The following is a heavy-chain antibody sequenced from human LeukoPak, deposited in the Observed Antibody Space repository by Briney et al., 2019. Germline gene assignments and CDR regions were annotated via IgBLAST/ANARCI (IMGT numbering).Heavy chain of an antibody. V-gene: IGHV4-39*07. CDR3: ARGGTVVNFDY. J-gene: IGHJ4*02. Sequence: SETLSLTCTVSGGSISSSTYSWSWIRQPPGKGLEWIGEINHSGSTNYNPSLKSRVTISVDTSKNQFSLKLSSVTAADTAVYYCARGGTVVNFDYWGQGTLVTVSS. D-gene: IGHD4-23*01. CDR2: INHSGST. CDR1: GGSISSSTYS.